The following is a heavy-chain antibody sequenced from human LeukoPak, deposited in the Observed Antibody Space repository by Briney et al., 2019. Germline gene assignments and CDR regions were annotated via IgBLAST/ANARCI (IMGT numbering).Heavy chain of an antibody. CDR2: INWNGGRT. CDR3: ARAVSSSGLGAFDI. V-gene: IGHV3-20*01. D-gene: IGHD6-6*01. J-gene: IGHJ3*02. CDR1: GFTFDDYG. Sequence: GGSLRLSCAASGFTFDDYGMSWVRQAPGKGLEWVSGINWNGGRTGYADSVKGRFTTSRDNAKNSLYLQMNSLRAEDTALYHCARAVSSSGLGAFDIWGQGTMVTVSS.